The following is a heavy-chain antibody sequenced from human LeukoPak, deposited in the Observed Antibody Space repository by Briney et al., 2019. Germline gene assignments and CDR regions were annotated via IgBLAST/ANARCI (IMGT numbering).Heavy chain of an antibody. D-gene: IGHD3-10*01. CDR3: ARDQALAWFGEFGYYYMDV. Sequence: SETLSLTCTVSGGSISSYYWSWIRQPPGKGLEWIGYIYYSGSTNYNPSLKSRVTISVDTSKNQFSLKLSSVTAADTAVYYCARDQALAWFGEFGYYYMDVWGKGTTVTVSS. J-gene: IGHJ6*03. CDR1: GGSISSYY. CDR2: IYYSGST. V-gene: IGHV4-59*01.